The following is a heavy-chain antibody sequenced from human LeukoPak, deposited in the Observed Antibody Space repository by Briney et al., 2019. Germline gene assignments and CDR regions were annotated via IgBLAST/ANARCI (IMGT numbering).Heavy chain of an antibody. CDR1: GYTFTSYD. J-gene: IGHJ3*02. V-gene: IGHV1-2*02. CDR3: ARETVAGTDAFDI. Sequence: ASVKVSCKASGYTFTSYDINWVRQATGQGLEWMGWINPNSGGTDYAQKFQGRVTMTRDTSISKVYMELSGLRSDDTAVYYCARETVAGTDAFDIWGQGTMVTVSS. D-gene: IGHD6-19*01. CDR2: INPNSGGT.